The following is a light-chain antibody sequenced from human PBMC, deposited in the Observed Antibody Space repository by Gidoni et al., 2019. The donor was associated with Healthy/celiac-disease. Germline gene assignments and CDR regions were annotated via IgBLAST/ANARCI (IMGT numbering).Light chain of an antibody. CDR1: QSLLHSNGYNY. Sequence: DIVMTQSPLSLPVTPGEPASISCRSSQSLLHSNGYNYLDWYLQKPGQSPQLLIYLGSNRASGVPDRFSGSGSGTDFTLKSSRVEAEDVGVYYCMQDLQTPPATFGGGTKVEIK. V-gene: IGKV2-28*01. J-gene: IGKJ4*01. CDR2: LGS. CDR3: MQDLQTPPAT.